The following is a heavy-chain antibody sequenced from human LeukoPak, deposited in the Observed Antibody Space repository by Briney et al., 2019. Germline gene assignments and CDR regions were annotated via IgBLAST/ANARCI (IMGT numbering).Heavy chain of an antibody. D-gene: IGHD6-13*01. CDR3: ARESSSLHYFDY. CDR1: GGTFSSYT. J-gene: IGHJ4*02. V-gene: IGHV1-69*04. CDR2: TIPILGIA. Sequence: SVKVSCKASGGTFSSYTISWVRQAPGQGLEWMGRTIPILGIANYAQKFQGRVTITADKSTSTAYMELSSLRSEDTAVYYCARESSSLHYFDYWGQGTLVTVSS.